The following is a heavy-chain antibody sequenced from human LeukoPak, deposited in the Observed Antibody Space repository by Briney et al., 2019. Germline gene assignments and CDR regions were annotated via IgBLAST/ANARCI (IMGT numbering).Heavy chain of an antibody. Sequence: GGSLRLSCAASGFTFSSYAMHWVRQAPGKGLEWVSVIYSGGSTYYADSVKGRFTISRDNSKNTLYLQMNSLRAEDTAVYYCARGRLQFDYWGQGTLVTVSS. J-gene: IGHJ4*02. V-gene: IGHV3-53*01. CDR2: IYSGGST. CDR1: GFTFSSYA. D-gene: IGHD5-24*01. CDR3: ARGRLQFDY.